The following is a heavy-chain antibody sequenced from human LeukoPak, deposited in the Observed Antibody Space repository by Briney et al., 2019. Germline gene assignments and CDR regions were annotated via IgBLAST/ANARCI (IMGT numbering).Heavy chain of an antibody. V-gene: IGHV1-2*02. J-gene: IGHJ4*02. CDR3: ASSYSSGWDLDY. CDR1: GYTFTGYY. Sequence: ASVKVSCKASGYTFTGYYMHWVRQAPGQGLEWMGWINPNSGGTNYAQKFQGRVTMTRDMSTSTVYMELSSLRSEDTAVYYCASSYSSGWDLDYWGQGTLVTVSS. D-gene: IGHD6-19*01. CDR2: INPNSGGT.